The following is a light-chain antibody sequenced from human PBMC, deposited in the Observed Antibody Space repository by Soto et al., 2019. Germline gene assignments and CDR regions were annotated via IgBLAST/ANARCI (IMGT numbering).Light chain of an antibody. CDR1: HSVTSSS. Sequence: EIVLTQSPVTLSLSPGERATLSCRTSHSVTSSSLAWYQQTPGQAPRLLIYGASNRATGVPDRFSGSGSGTDFTLTISRLEPEDFAVYYCQQYGTSRKFGQGTKVEIK. V-gene: IGKV3-20*01. J-gene: IGKJ1*01. CDR2: GAS. CDR3: QQYGTSRK.